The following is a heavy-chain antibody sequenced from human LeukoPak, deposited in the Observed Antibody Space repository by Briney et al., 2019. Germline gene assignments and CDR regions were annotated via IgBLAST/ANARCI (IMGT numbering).Heavy chain of an antibody. Sequence: GGSLRLSCSASGFTFSDYDMSWIRQAPGKGLEWISYIRSDGSTIYDADSVRGRFTVSRDNAKNSLYLQMNSLRAEDMAVYYCAREGRGFYGDFDYWGQGILVTVSS. V-gene: IGHV3-11*01. J-gene: IGHJ4*02. CDR1: GFTFSDYD. CDR2: IRSDGSTI. D-gene: IGHD3-22*01. CDR3: AREGRGFYGDFDY.